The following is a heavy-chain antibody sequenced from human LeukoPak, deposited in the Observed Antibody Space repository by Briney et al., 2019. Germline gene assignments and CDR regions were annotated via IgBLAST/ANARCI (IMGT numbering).Heavy chain of an antibody. CDR2: IRSRGGTI. Sequence: GGSLRLSCAASGFMFSSYEMNWVRQAPGKGLEWVSYIRSRGGTIYYADSVKGRFTISRDNAKNSLYLQMNSLRAEDTAVYYCARDFGRWFLDYWGRGTLVTVSS. CDR3: ARDFGRWFLDY. D-gene: IGHD4-23*01. J-gene: IGHJ4*02. V-gene: IGHV3-48*03. CDR1: GFMFSSYE.